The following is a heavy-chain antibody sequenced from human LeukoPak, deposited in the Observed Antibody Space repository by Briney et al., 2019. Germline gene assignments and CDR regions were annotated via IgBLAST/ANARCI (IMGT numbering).Heavy chain of an antibody. D-gene: IGHD3-10*01. CDR2: IWYDGSNK. V-gene: IGHV3-33*01. CDR3: ARGPGSYPDY. Sequence: QPGRSLRLSCAASGFTFSSYGMHWVRQAPGKGLEWVAVIWYDGSNKYYADSVKDRFTISRDNSKNTLYLQMNSLRAEDTAVYYCARGPGSYPDYWGQGTLVTVSS. J-gene: IGHJ4*02. CDR1: GFTFSSYG.